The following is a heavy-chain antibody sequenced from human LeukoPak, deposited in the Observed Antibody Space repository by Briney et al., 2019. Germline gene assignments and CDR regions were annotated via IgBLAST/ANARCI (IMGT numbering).Heavy chain of an antibody. CDR2: IDPSDSYI. J-gene: IGHJ4*02. CDR1: GYSFPSYW. CDR3: ATPHCTTTSCYIDY. Sequence: GESLKISCEGSGYSFPSYWITWVRQMPGKGLEWMGRIDPSDSYINYSPSFQGQVTISADKSISTAYLQWSSLKASDTAMYYCATPHCTTTSCYIDYWGQGTLVTVSS. D-gene: IGHD2-2*02. V-gene: IGHV5-10-1*04.